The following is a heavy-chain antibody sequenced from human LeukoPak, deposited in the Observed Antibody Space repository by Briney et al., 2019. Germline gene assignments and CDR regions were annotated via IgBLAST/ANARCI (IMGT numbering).Heavy chain of an antibody. CDR3: AKVPYHGSGSYYNGLDV. V-gene: IGHV3-23*01. CDR1: GFTFSSYA. CDR2: ISGSGGST. D-gene: IGHD3-10*01. J-gene: IGHJ6*04. Sequence: GGSLRLSCAASGFTFSSYAMSWVRQAPGKGLEWVSAISGSGGSTYYADSVKGRFAISRDNSKNTMYLRMNSLRAEDTAVYYCAKVPYHGSGSYYNGLDVWGKGTTVTISS.